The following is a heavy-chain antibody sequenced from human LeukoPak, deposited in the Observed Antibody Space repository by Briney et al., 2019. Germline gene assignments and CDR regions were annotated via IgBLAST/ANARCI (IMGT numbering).Heavy chain of an antibody. Sequence: GESLKISCKGSGYSFTSYWIGWVRQMPGKGLEWMGIIYPGDSDTSYSPSFQGQVTISVDKSISTAYLQWSSLKASDTAMYYCVREGSEYSGVVDYWGQGTLVTVSS. V-gene: IGHV5-51*01. CDR3: VREGSEYSGVVDY. D-gene: IGHD5-12*01. CDR2: IYPGDSDT. J-gene: IGHJ4*02. CDR1: GYSFTSYW.